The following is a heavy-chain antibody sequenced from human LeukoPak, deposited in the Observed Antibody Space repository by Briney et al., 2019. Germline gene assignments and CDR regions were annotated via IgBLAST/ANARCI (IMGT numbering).Heavy chain of an antibody. V-gene: IGHV4-39*01. CDR3: ARHRATALDY. D-gene: IGHD4-17*01. Sequence: SEPLSLPFTVSGGSISSSSYYWGGIRQPPGKGLEWIGSIYYSGSTYYNPSLKRRVTISVDTSKNQFSLKLSSVTAADTAVYYCARHRATALDYWGQGTLVTVSS. CDR1: GGSISSSSYY. CDR2: IYYSGST. J-gene: IGHJ4*02.